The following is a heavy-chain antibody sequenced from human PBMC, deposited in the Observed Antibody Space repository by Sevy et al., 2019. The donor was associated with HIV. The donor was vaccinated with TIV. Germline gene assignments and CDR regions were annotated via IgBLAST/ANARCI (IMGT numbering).Heavy chain of an antibody. J-gene: IGHJ4*02. CDR3: ARSPDYYDNSGYDS. CDR1: GFTFSYYT. D-gene: IGHD3-22*01. Sequence: GGSLRLSCAASGFTFSYYTMNWVRQAPGKGLEWVSSISSGSSYIFYADSMKGRFTVSRDNAKNSLFLQMNSLRDEDTALYYCARSPDYYDNSGYDSWGRGTLVTVSS. V-gene: IGHV3-21*03. CDR2: ISSGSSYI.